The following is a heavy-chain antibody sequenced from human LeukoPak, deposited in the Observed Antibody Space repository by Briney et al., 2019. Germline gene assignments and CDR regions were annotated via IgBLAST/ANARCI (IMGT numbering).Heavy chain of an antibody. CDR2: IYYSGST. CDR1: SGSISSAFYY. D-gene: IGHD2-15*01. CDR3: ARHRGYCSGSNCYFWWFDP. J-gene: IGHJ5*02. Sequence: SSETLSLTCTVSSGSISSAFYYWGWIRQPPGKGLEWIGTIYYSGSTYYNPSLRSRVTISVDTSKNQFSLKLTSVTAADTAVYYCARHRGYCSGSNCYFWWFDPWGQGTLVTVST. V-gene: IGHV4-39*01.